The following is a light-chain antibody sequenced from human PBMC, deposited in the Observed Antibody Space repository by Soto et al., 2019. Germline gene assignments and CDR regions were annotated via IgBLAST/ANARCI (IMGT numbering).Light chain of an antibody. V-gene: IGKV1-5*03. CDR3: QRYASSTIT. J-gene: IGKJ5*01. CDR2: SVS. Sequence: DIHMTQSPSTLSGSVGYRVTITCRSSQTISSWLAWYQQKPGKAPKLLIYSVSNLQSGVPSRFSGSGFGTDFTLTISSLQPEDSAVYYCQRYASSTITFGQGTRLEIK. CDR1: QTISSW.